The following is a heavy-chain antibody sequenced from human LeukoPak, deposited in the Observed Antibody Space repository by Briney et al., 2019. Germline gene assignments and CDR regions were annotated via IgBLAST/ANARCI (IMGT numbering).Heavy chain of an antibody. V-gene: IGHV4-59*08. CDR2: IYYSGST. J-gene: IGHJ3*02. D-gene: IGHD2-2*01. CDR3: ARQRTSVVVPAAIYRATDAFDI. Sequence: SETLSLTCTVAGGSISRYYWSWIRQPPGKGLEWIGYIYYSGSTNYNPSLKSRVTIPVDTPKNQFSLKLSSVTAADTAVYYCARQRTSVVVPAAIYRATDAFDIWGQGTMVTVSS. CDR1: GGSISRYY.